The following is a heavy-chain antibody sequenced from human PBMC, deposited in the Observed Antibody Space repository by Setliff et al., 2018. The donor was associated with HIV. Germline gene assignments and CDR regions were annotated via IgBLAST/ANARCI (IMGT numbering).Heavy chain of an antibody. CDR1: GYTFTSYY. V-gene: IGHV1-46*01. CDR2: INPSGGST. D-gene: IGHD6-19*01. CDR3: ARNQGDSSGWYAGDY. Sequence: GASVKVSCKASGYTFTSYYIHWVRQAPGQGLEWMGEINPSGGSTSYSEKFRGRATMTRDTSRSTVYMELSSLRSEDTAVYYCARNQGDSSGWYAGDYWGHGTLVTVSS. J-gene: IGHJ4*01.